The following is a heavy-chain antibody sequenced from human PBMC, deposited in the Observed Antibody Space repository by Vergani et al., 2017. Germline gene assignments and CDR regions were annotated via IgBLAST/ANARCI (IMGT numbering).Heavy chain of an antibody. CDR1: GGSISSYY. CDR2: IYYSGST. CDR3: ARHDGSYPRAFDI. J-gene: IGHJ3*02. Sequence: QVQLQESGPGLVKPSETLSLTCTVSGGSISSYYWSWIRQPPGKGLEWIGYIYYSGSTNYNPSLKSRVTISVDTYKNQFSLKLSSVTAADTAVYYCARHDGSYPRAFDIWCQGTMVTVSS. V-gene: IGHV4-59*08. D-gene: IGHD1-26*01.